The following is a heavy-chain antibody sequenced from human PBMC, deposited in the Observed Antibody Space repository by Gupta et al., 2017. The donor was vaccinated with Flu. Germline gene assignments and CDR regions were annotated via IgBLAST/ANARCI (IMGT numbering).Heavy chain of an antibody. D-gene: IGHD1-7*01. CDR2: IYPGDSDT. J-gene: IGHJ3*02. CDR3: ASAQLELPWDAFDI. V-gene: IGHV5-51*01. Sequence: QMPGKGLEWMGIIYPGDSDTRYSPSFQGQVTISADKSISTAYLQWSSLKASDTAMYYCASAQLELPWDAFDIWGQGTMVTVSS.